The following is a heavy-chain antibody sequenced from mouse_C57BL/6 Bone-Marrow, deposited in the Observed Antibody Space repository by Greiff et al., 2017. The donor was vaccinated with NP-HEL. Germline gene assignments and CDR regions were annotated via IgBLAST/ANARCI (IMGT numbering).Heavy chain of an antibody. D-gene: IGHD2-5*01. CDR2: ISSGGSYT. CDR1: GFTFSSYG. V-gene: IGHV5-6*02. CDR3: ARRDSKGAY. J-gene: IGHJ3*01. Sequence: EVKLMESGGDLVKPGGSLKLSCAASGFTFSSYGMSWVRQTPDKRLEWVATISSGGSYTYYPDSVKGRFTISRDNAKNTLYLQMSSLKSEDTAMYYCARRDSKGAYWGQGTLVTVSA.